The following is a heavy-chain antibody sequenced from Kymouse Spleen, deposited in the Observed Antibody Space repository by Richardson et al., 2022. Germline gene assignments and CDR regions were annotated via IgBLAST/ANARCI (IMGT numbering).Heavy chain of an antibody. Sequence: QLQLQESGPGLVKPSETLSLTCTVSGGSISSSSYYWGWIRQPPGKGLEWIGSIYYSGSTYYNPSLKSRVTISVDTSKNQFSLKLSSVTAADTAVYYCARQGIYYGSGTHGGDYWGQGTLVTVSS. CDR1: GGSISSSSYY. D-gene: IGHD3-10*01. CDR2: IYYSGST. CDR3: ARQGIYYGSGTHGGDY. J-gene: IGHJ4*02. V-gene: IGHV4-39*01.